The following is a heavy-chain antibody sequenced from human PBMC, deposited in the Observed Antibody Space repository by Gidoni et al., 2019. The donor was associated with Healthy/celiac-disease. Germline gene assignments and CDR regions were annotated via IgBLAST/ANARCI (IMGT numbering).Heavy chain of an antibody. V-gene: IGHV3-33*01. CDR1: GFTFSSYG. CDR3: ARNSCGGDCYLDY. J-gene: IGHJ4*02. D-gene: IGHD2-21*02. Sequence: QVQLVESGGGVVQPGRSLRLSCAASGFTFSSYGMHWVRQAPGKGLEWVAVIWYDGSNKYYADSVKGRFTISRDNSKNTLYLQMNSLRAEDTAVYYCARNSCGGDCYLDYWGQGTLVTVSS. CDR2: IWYDGSNK.